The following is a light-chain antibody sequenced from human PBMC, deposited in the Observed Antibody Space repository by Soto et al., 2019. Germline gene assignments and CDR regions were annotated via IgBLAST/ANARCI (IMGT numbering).Light chain of an antibody. CDR1: QSVRSN. CDR2: GAS. J-gene: IGKJ1*01. CDR3: QHYNNWPPWK. V-gene: IGKV3-15*01. Sequence: EIVMTQSPVTLSVSPGERATLSCRASQSVRSNFAWYQQKPGQAPRLLLYGASTRDTGVPATFSGSGSGTEFTLSISSLQSADFAVYYCQHYNNWPPWKFGQGTKVEIK.